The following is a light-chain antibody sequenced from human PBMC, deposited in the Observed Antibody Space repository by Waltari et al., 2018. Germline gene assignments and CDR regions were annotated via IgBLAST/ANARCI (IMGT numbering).Light chain of an antibody. Sequence: EIVLTQSPATLSLSPGERATLPCRASQSVSSYFPWYQQNPGQAPRLLIYDASNRATGIPARFSGSGSGTDFTLTISSLEPEDFAVYYCQQRSNWPLTFGGGTKVEIK. V-gene: IGKV3-11*01. CDR3: QQRSNWPLT. CDR1: QSVSSY. J-gene: IGKJ4*01. CDR2: DAS.